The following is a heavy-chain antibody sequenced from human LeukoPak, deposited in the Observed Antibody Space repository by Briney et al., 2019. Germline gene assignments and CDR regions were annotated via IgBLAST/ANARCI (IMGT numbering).Heavy chain of an antibody. CDR2: ISGSGGST. Sequence: GGSLRLSCAASGFTFSSYAMSWVRQAPGKGLEWVSAISGSGGSTYYADSVKGRFTISRDNFKNTLYLQMNSLRAEDTAVYYCAKDLGSSSWSPCEFDPWGQGTLVTVSS. V-gene: IGHV3-23*01. CDR1: GFTFSSYA. D-gene: IGHD6-13*01. CDR3: AKDLGSSSWSPCEFDP. J-gene: IGHJ5*02.